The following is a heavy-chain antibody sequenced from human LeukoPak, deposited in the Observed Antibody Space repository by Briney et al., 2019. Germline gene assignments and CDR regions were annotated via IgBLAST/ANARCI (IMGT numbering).Heavy chain of an antibody. D-gene: IGHD3-10*01. J-gene: IGHJ4*02. V-gene: IGHV3-21*01. CDR2: ISSSSSYI. CDR3: ARDSGSGTYYT. CDR1: GFTFSSYS. Sequence: GSLRLSCAASGFTFSSYSMNWVRQAPGKGLEWDSSISSSSSYIYYADSVKGRFTISRDNAKNSLYLQMNSLRAEDTAVYYCARDSGSGTYYTWGQGTLVTVSS.